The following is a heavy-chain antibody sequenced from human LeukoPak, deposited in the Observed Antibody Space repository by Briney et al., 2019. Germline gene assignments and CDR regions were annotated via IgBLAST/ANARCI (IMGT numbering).Heavy chain of an antibody. D-gene: IGHD6-13*01. J-gene: IGHJ6*03. Sequence: GGSLRLSCAASGFTFNNYGMSWVRQAPGKGLEWVSAISGSGDSTYYADSVKGRFTISRDNSKNTLYLQMNSLRAEDTAVYYCAKDGPLSGYSSSWYTYYYYMDVWGKGTTVTISS. CDR1: GFTFNNYG. V-gene: IGHV3-23*01. CDR2: ISGSGDST. CDR3: AKDGPLSGYSSSWYTYYYYMDV.